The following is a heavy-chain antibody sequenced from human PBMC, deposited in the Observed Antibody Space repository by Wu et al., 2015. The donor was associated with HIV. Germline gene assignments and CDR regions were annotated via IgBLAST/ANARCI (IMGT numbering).Heavy chain of an antibody. CDR2: ISTHNGKT. CDR1: GYTFSTYG. CDR3: ARDLRGGYYDSSGYYFDY. Sequence: QAQLVQSGPEVKKPGASVKVSCKASGYTFSTYGITWVRQAPGQGLEWMGWISTHNGKTNYAQKLQGRVTMTTDTSTSTAYMELRSLRSDDTAVYYCARDLRGGYYDSSGYYFDYWGQGTLVTVSS. D-gene: IGHD3-22*01. J-gene: IGHJ4*02. V-gene: IGHV1-18*01.